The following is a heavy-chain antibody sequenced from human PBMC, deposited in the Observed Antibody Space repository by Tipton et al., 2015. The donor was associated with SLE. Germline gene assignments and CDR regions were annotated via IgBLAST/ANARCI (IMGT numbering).Heavy chain of an antibody. CDR1: GGSISSSY. CDR2: IYHSGST. J-gene: IGHJ4*02. D-gene: IGHD4-11*01. Sequence: TLSLTCSVSGGSISSSYWSWIRQPPGKGLEWIGYIYHSGSTNFNPSLKSRVTTSVDTSKYQFSLKLNSVTAADTAVYYCARRSTRDDYWGQGTLVTVSS. V-gene: IGHV4-59*08. CDR3: ARRSTRDDY.